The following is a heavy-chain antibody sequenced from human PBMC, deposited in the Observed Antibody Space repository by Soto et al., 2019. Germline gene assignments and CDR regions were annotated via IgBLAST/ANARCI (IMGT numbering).Heavy chain of an antibody. CDR1: GGSISSYY. J-gene: IGHJ4*02. CDR3: ARHNYGSGSTYFDY. CDR2: IYYSGST. V-gene: IGHV4-59*08. D-gene: IGHD3-10*01. Sequence: QVQLQESGPGLVKPSETLCLTCTVSGGSISSYYWSWIRQPPGKGLEWIGYIYYSGSTNYNPSLKSRVTIPVDTSKNQFSLKLNSMTAADTAVYYCARHNYGSGSTYFDYWGQGTLVTVSS.